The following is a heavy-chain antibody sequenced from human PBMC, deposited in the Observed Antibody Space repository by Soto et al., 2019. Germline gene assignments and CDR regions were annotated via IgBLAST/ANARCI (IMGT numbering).Heavy chain of an antibody. D-gene: IGHD6-13*01. CDR2: IWYDGSNK. CDR1: GFTFSSYG. CDR3: ARGRGRSWVSYYFDY. J-gene: IGHJ4*02. Sequence: GGSLRLSCAASGFTFSSYGMHWVRQAPGKGLEWVAVIWYDGSNKYYADSVKGRFTISRDNSKNTLYLQMNSLRAEDTAVYYCARGRGRSWVSYYFDYWGQATLVTVSS. V-gene: IGHV3-33*08.